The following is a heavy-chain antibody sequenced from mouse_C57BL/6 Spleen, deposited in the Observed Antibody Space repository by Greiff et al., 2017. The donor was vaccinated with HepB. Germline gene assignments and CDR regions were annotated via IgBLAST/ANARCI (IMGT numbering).Heavy chain of an antibody. Sequence: QVTLKVSGAELVKPGASVKISCKASGYAFSSYWMNWVKQRPGKGLEWIGQIYPGDGDTNYNGKFKGKATLTADKSSSTAYMQLSSLTSEDSAVYFCARRGDYDWFAYWGQGTLVTVSA. CDR2: IYPGDGDT. D-gene: IGHD2-4*01. J-gene: IGHJ3*01. V-gene: IGHV1-80*01. CDR1: GYAFSSYW. CDR3: ARRGDYDWFAY.